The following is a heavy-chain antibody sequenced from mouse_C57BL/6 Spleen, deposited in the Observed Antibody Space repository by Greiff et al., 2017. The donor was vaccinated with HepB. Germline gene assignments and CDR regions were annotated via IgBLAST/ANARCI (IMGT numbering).Heavy chain of an antibody. V-gene: IGHV1-82*01. CDR2: IYPGDGDT. J-gene: IGHJ4*01. CDR1: GYAFSSSW. CDR3: ARVDDYDGDYAMDY. Sequence: VQLQQSGPELVKPGASVKISCKASGYAFSSSWMNWVKQRPGKGLEWIGRIYPGDGDTNYNGKFKGKATLTADKSSSTAYMQLSSLTSEDYAVYFCARVDDYDGDYAMDYWGQGTSVTVSS. D-gene: IGHD2-4*01.